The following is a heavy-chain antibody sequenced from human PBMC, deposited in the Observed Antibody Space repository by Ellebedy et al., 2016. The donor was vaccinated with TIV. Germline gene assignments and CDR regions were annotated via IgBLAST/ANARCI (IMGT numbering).Heavy chain of an antibody. CDR2: ISYDGSNK. Sequence: GGSLRLSXAASGFTFSSYATHWVRQAPGKGLEWVAVISYDGSNKYYADSVKGRFTISRDNSKNTLYLQMNSLRAEDTAVYYCARVERSYGWAYYFDYWGQGTLVTVSS. CDR3: ARVERSYGWAYYFDY. CDR1: GFTFSSYA. V-gene: IGHV3-30-3*01. J-gene: IGHJ4*02. D-gene: IGHD5-18*01.